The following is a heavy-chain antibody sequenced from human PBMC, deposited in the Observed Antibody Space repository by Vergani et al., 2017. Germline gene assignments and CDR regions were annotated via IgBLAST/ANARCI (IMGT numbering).Heavy chain of an antibody. CDR1: GDSISTYY. Sequence: QVQLQESGPGLVKPSETLSLTCTVSGDSISTYYWSWIRQSAGKGLEWIGHIYSTGSTNYNPSLKSRVTMSVDTSKNQFSRKVTSVTAADTAVYDCARGSISVVGTMWYFDFWGRGTLVTISS. J-gene: IGHJ2*01. CDR3: ARGSISVVGTMWYFDF. V-gene: IGHV4-4*07. CDR2: IYSTGST. D-gene: IGHD1-1*01.